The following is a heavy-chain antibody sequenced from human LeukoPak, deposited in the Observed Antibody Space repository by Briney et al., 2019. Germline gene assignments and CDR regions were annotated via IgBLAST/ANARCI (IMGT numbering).Heavy chain of an antibody. D-gene: IGHD3-3*01. CDR2: IYSGGST. Sequence: GGSLRLSCAASGFTVSSNYMSWVRQAPGKGLEWVSVIYSGGSTYYADSVKGRLTISRDNSKNTLYLQMNSLRAEDTAVYYCAYDPYYYYGMDVWGQGTTVTVSS. J-gene: IGHJ6*02. V-gene: IGHV3-66*01. CDR1: GFTVSSNY. CDR3: AYDPYYYYGMDV.